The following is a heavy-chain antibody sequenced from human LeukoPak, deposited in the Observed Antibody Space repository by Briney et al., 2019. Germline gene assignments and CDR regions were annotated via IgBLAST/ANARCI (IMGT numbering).Heavy chain of an antibody. V-gene: IGHV3-21*01. D-gene: IGHD3-3*01. CDR2: IRGDSTET. CDR1: GFTFSSYS. J-gene: IGHJ4*02. Sequence: RGSLRLSCEGSGFTFSSYSMIWVRQAPGKGLEWVSSIRGDSTETRHADSLMGRFTISRDNAKKSLYLQMNSLRAEDTAVYYCARGHFGVVLDYWGQGTLVTVSS. CDR3: ARGHFGVVLDY.